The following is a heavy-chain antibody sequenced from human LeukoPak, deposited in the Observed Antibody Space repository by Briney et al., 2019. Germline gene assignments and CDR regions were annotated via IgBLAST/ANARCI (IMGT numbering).Heavy chain of an antibody. Sequence: ASVKVSCKASGYTFTGYYMHWVRQAPGQGLEWMGWINPNSGGTNYAQKFQGRATMTRDTSISTAYMELSRLRSDDTAVYYCARAHCSSTSCYVLDYWGQGTLVTVSS. D-gene: IGHD2-2*01. J-gene: IGHJ4*02. V-gene: IGHV1-2*02. CDR1: GYTFTGYY. CDR3: ARAHCSSTSCYVLDY. CDR2: INPNSGGT.